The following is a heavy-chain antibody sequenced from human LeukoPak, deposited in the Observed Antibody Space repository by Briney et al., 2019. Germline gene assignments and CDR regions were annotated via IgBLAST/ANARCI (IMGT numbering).Heavy chain of an antibody. CDR3: ARGRPNYYGSGSPPGAFDI. CDR2: INHSGST. Sequence: SETLSLTCAVYGGSFSGYYWSWIRQPPGKGLEWIGEINHSGSTNYNPSLKSRVTISVDTSKNQFSLKLSSVTAADTAVYYCARGRPNYYGSGSPPGAFDIWGQGTMVAVSS. J-gene: IGHJ3*02. V-gene: IGHV4-34*01. D-gene: IGHD3-10*01. CDR1: GGSFSGYY.